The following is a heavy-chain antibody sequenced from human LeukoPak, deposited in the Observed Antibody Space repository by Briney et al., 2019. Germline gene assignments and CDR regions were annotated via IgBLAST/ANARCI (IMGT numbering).Heavy chain of an antibody. CDR2: INPNSGGT. CDR3: ARVLLGYCSGGSCYGDWFDP. J-gene: IGHJ5*02. D-gene: IGHD2-15*01. Sequence: ASVKVSCKASGYTFTGYYMHWVRQAPGQGLEWMGWINPNSGGTNYAQKFQGRVTMTRDTSISTAYMELSRLRSDDTAVYYCARVLLGYCSGGSCYGDWFDPWGQGTLVTVSS. V-gene: IGHV1-2*02. CDR1: GYTFTGYY.